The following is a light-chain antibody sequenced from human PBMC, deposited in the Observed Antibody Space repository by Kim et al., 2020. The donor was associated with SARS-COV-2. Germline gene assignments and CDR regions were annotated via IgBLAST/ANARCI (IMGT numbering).Light chain of an antibody. V-gene: IGKV1-27*01. CDR2: AAS. J-gene: IGKJ3*01. CDR1: QAISSD. Sequence: SASVGDRVTITCRASQAISSDLAWYQQKPGKVPKLLIYAASTLQSGVPSRFSGSGSGTDFTLTISSLQPEDVATYYCQKYNSVPFTFGPGTKVDIK. CDR3: QKYNSVPFT.